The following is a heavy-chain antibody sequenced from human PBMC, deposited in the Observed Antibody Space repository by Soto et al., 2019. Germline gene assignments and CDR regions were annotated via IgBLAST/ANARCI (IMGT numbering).Heavy chain of an antibody. V-gene: IGHV1-46*01. CDR1: GYTFTSYY. CDR2: INPSGGST. CDR3: AREGGLRYFDWLPHNWFDP. J-gene: IGHJ5*02. D-gene: IGHD3-9*01. Sequence: ASVKVSCKASGYTFTSYYMHWVRQAPGQGLEWMGIINPSGGSTSYAQKFQGRVTMTRDTSTSTVYMELSSLRSEDTAVYDCAREGGLRYFDWLPHNWFDPWGQGTLVTVSS.